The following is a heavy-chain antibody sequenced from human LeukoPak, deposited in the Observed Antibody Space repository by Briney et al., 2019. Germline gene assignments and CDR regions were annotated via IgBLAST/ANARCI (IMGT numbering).Heavy chain of an antibody. D-gene: IGHD3-9*01. CDR1: GGTFSSYA. J-gene: IGHJ4*02. V-gene: IGHV1-69*06. Sequence: ASVKVSCKASGGTFSSYAISWVRQAPGQGLEWMGGIIPIFGTTNYAQKFQGRDTITADKSTSTAYVELSSLRCEDTAVYYCARNILTGYYDYWGQGTLVTVSS. CDR3: ARNILTGYYDY. CDR2: IIPIFGTT.